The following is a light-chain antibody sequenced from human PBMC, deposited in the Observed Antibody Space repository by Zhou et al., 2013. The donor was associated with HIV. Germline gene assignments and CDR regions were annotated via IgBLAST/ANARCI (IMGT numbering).Light chain of an antibody. V-gene: IGKV2-30*02. CDR1: QSLVHSDGNTY. CDR3: MQATHLPRT. J-gene: IGKJ1*01. Sequence: DLVMTQSPLSLPVTLGQPASISCSSSQSLVHSDGNTYLIWFHQRPGQSPRRLIYGVSHRDSGVPDRFSGSGSGTDFTLEISRVEAEDVGVYYCMQATHLPRTFGQGTKVE. CDR2: GVS.